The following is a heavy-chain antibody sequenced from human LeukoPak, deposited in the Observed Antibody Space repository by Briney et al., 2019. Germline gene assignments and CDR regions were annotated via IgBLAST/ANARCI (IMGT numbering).Heavy chain of an antibody. CDR1: GFTFSSYS. D-gene: IGHD4-11*01. CDR3: AYTVTTGY. CDR2: ISSSSSTI. Sequence: TGGSLRLSCAASGFTFSSYSMNWVRQAPGKGLEWVSYISSSSSTIYYADSVKGRFTISRDNAKNSLYLQMNSLRAEDTAVYYCAYTVTTGYWGQGTLVTVSS. V-gene: IGHV3-48*01. J-gene: IGHJ4*02.